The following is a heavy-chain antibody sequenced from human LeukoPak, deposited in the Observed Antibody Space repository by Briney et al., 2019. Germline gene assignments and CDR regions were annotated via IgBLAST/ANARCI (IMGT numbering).Heavy chain of an antibody. CDR2: ISGSGGST. CDR1: GFTFSSYA. CDR3: ANVKYSSSWYYFDY. D-gene: IGHD6-13*01. Sequence: HAGGSLRLSCAASGFTFSSYAMSWVRQAPGKGLEWVSAISGSGGSTYYADSVKGRFTISRDNSKNTLYLQMNSLRAEDTAVYYCANVKYSSSWYYFDYWGQGTLVTVSS. J-gene: IGHJ4*02. V-gene: IGHV3-23*01.